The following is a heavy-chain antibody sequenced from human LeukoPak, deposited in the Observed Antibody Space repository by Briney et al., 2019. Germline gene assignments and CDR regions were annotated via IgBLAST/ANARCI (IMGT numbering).Heavy chain of an antibody. CDR3: ARSRPGIAAAGTSCYYYYMDV. D-gene: IGHD6-13*01. CDR2: ISSSSSTI. Sequence: GGSLRLSCAASGFTFSSYSMNWVRQAPGKGLEWVSYISSSSSTIYYADSVKGRFTISRDNAKNSLYLQMNSLRAEDTAVYYCARSRPGIAAAGTSCYYYYMDVWGKGTTVTVSS. J-gene: IGHJ6*03. CDR1: GFTFSSYS. V-gene: IGHV3-48*04.